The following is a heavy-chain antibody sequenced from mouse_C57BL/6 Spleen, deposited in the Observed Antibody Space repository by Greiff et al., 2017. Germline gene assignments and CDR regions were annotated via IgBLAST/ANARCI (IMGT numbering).Heavy chain of an antibody. CDR1: GYTFTSYW. CDR3: ARCPYDGGAMDY. Sequence: QVQLQQSGAELVRPGSSVKLSCKASGYTFTSYWMDWVKQRPGQGLEWIGNIYPSDSETHYNQKFKDKATLTVDKSSSTAYMQLSSLTSEDSAVYYCARCPYDGGAMDYWGQGTSVTVSS. V-gene: IGHV1-61*01. J-gene: IGHJ4*01. D-gene: IGHD2-3*01. CDR2: IYPSDSET.